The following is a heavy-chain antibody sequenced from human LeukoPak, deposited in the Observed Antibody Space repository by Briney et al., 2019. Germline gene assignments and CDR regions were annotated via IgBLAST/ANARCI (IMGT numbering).Heavy chain of an antibody. D-gene: IGHD1-26*01. CDR3: ASGIRAFDN. CDR2: ISSNGGST. Sequence: PGGSLRLSCAASGFTFSSYAMHWVRQAPGKGLEYVSAISSNGGSTYYANSVKGRFTISRDNSNNTLYLQMNSLRGEDTAVYYCASGIRAFDNWGQGTLVTVSA. CDR1: GFTFSSYA. J-gene: IGHJ4*02. V-gene: IGHV3-64*01.